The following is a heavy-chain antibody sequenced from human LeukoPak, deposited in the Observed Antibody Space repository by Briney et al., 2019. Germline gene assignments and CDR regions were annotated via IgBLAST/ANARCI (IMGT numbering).Heavy chain of an antibody. CDR3: ARVESGSYLIDY. Sequence: PGRSLRLSCAASGFTFSSYGMHWVRQAPGKGLEWVAVIWYDGSNKYYADSVKGRFTISRDNSKNTLYLQMNSLRAEDTAVYYCARVESGSYLIDYWGQGTLVTVSS. D-gene: IGHD1-26*01. V-gene: IGHV3-33*01. CDR2: IWYDGSNK. CDR1: GFTFSSYG. J-gene: IGHJ4*02.